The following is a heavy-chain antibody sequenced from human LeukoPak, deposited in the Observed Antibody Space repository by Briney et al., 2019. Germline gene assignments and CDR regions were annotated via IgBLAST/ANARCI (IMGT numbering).Heavy chain of an antibody. CDR2: IYHSGST. CDR3: ASCGYSYGDDYYYYYMDV. Sequence: PSETLSLTCTVSGYSISSGYYWGWIRQPPGKGLEWIGSIYHSGSTYYNPSLKSRVTISVDTSKNQFSLKLSSVTAADTAVYYCASCGYSYGDDYYYYYMDVWGKGTTVTVSS. CDR1: GYSISSGYY. D-gene: IGHD5-18*01. V-gene: IGHV4-38-2*02. J-gene: IGHJ6*03.